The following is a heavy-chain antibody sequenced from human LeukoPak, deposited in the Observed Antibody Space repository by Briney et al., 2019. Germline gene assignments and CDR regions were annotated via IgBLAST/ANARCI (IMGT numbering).Heavy chain of an antibody. V-gene: IGHV1-3*01. Sequence: ASVKVSCKASGYTFTSYAMHWMRQAPGQRLEWMGWINAGNGNTKYSQKFQGRVTITRDTSASTAYMELSSLRSEDTAVYYCYSTITMIVGGAFDIWGQGTMVTVSS. CDR3: YSTITMIVGGAFDI. J-gene: IGHJ3*02. CDR2: INAGNGNT. D-gene: IGHD3-22*01. CDR1: GYTFTSYA.